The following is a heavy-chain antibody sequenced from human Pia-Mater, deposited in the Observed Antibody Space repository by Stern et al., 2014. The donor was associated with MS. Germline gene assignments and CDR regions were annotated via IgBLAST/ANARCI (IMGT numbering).Heavy chain of an antibody. Sequence: VQLVESGPGLVKPSQTLSLTCTVSGGPISSGGYFWSWIRQHPGKGLEWIGFIYHSGSTYHNPSLKKRLTISVNTLKNQFSLNRSSVTAADTAVYYCARKGAIVPAAIENWFDSWGQGTLVTVSS. V-gene: IGHV4-31*03. D-gene: IGHD2-2*01. CDR1: GGPISSGGYF. CDR3: ARKGAIVPAAIENWFDS. J-gene: IGHJ5*01. CDR2: IYHSGST.